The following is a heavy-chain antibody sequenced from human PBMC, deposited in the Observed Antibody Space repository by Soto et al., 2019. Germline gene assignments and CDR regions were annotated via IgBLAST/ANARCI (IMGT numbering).Heavy chain of an antibody. CDR1: GFTFSSYS. CDR3: ARDSDDYVWGSYPLYYFDY. CDR2: ISGDGGST. D-gene: IGHD3-16*02. V-gene: IGHV3-23*01. J-gene: IGHJ4*02. Sequence: GGSLRLSCAASGFTFSSYSMSWVRQAPGKGLEWVSAISGDGGSTYYADSVKGRFTISRDNSKNTLYLQMNSLRAEDTAVYYCARDSDDYVWGSYPLYYFDYWGQGTLVTVSS.